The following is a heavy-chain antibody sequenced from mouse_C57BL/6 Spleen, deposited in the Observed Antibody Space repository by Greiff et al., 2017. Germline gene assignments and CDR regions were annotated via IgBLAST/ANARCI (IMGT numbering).Heavy chain of an antibody. V-gene: IGHV1-59*01. CDR2: IDPSDSYT. CDR3: ARRCDGNPDY. Sequence: QVQLKQPGAELVRPGTSVKLSCKASGYTFTSYWMHWVKQRPGQGLEWIGVIDPSDSYTNYNQKFKGKATLTVDTSSSTAYMQLSSLTSEDSAVYYCARRCDGNPDYWGQGTTLTVSS. J-gene: IGHJ2*01. CDR1: GYTFTSYW. D-gene: IGHD2-1*01.